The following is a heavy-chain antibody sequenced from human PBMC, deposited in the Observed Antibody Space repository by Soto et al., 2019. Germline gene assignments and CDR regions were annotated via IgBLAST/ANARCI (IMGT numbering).Heavy chain of an antibody. D-gene: IGHD4-17*01. CDR1: GGSISSYY. J-gene: IGHJ3*02. CDR3: ARRYGGAFDI. CDR2: IYYSGST. Sequence: QVQLQESGPGLVKPSETLSLTCTVSGGSISSYYWSWIRQPPGKGLEWIGYIYYSGSTNYNPSLKIRVTISVDTSTNQFSLKLSSVTAAVTAVYYCARRYGGAFDIWGQGTMVTVSS. V-gene: IGHV4-59*08.